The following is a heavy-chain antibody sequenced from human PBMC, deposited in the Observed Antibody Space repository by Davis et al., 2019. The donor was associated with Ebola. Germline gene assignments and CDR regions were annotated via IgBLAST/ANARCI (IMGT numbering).Heavy chain of an antibody. CDR2: ISYDGSNR. D-gene: IGHD2-2*01. Sequence: GESLKISCAASGFTFSSYAMHWVRQAPGKGLEWVALISYDGSNRNYADSVKGRFTISRDNSKNTLYLQMNSLRAEDTAVYYCARDYRDDGVVLVPAAMGTWGQGTLVTVSS. J-gene: IGHJ5*02. CDR3: ARDYRDDGVVLVPAAMGT. CDR1: GFTFSSYA. V-gene: IGHV3-30*04.